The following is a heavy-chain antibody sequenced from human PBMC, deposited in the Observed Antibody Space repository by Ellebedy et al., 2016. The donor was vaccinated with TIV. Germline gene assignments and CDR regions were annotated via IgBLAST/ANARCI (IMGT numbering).Heavy chain of an antibody. J-gene: IGHJ6*03. V-gene: IGHV1-8*01. CDR2: MKPNSGNT. D-gene: IGHD1-14*01. CDR3: ARAGRGLYYYYYYMDV. CDR1: GYTFTSYD. Sequence: ASVTVSCXASGYTFTSYDINWVRQASGKGLEWMGGMKPNSGNTGYAQKFQGRVTMTRNTSISTAYMELSSLRSEDTAVYYCARAGRGLYYYYYYMDVWGKGTTVTVSS.